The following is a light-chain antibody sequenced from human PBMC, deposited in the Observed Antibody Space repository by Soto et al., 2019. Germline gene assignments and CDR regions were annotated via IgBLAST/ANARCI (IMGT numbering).Light chain of an antibody. CDR2: DAS. J-gene: IGKJ5*01. CDR1: QGIIKY. CDR3: QQRSNWPPIT. V-gene: IGKV1-27*01. Sequence: DIQMTQSPSSLSTSVGDRVTSTCGASQGIIKYLAWYQQKPGKVPKLLIYDASNRATGIPARFSGSGSGTDFTLTISSLEPEDFAVYYCQQRSNWPPITFGQGTRLEIK.